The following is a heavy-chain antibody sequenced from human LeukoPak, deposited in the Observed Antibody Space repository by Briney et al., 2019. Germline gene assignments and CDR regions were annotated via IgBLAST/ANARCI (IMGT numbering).Heavy chain of an antibody. CDR2: IYHSGGT. D-gene: IGHD6-19*01. Sequence: SETLSLTCAVSGGSITSGTYSWNWIRQPPGKALEWIGYIYHSGGTYSNPSLKSRVTVSMDRSKNQFSLKVTSVTAADTAVYYCARGWLGYYFDYWGQGTPVTVSS. CDR1: GGSITSGTYS. CDR3: ARGWLGYYFDY. J-gene: IGHJ4*02. V-gene: IGHV4-30-2*01.